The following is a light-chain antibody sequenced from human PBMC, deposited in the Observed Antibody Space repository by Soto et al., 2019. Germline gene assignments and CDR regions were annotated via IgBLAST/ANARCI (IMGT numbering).Light chain of an antibody. CDR2: KAS. Sequence: DLQMTQSPSTLSASVGDRVTITCRASQNINIWLAWYQQKPGKAPKLLIYKASTLENGVPSRFSGSGSGTEFTLTISSLQPDDSATYYCQQYIGLPTWTFGQGTKVEMK. CDR3: QQYIGLPTWT. CDR1: QNINIW. J-gene: IGKJ1*01. V-gene: IGKV1-5*03.